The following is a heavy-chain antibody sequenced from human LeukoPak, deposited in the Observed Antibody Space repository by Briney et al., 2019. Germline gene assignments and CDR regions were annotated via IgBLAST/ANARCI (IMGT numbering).Heavy chain of an antibody. V-gene: IGHV4-4*07. D-gene: IGHD2-15*01. CDR1: GGSISSFY. J-gene: IGHJ4*02. CDR3: ARVLGWAAFDY. CDR2: IYSSGST. Sequence: SETLSLTCTVSGGSISSFYWSWFRQPAGKGLVWIGRIYSSGSTNYNPSLKSRVTMSVDTSKNQFSLKLSSVTAADTAVYYCARVLGWAAFDYWGQGTLVTVSS.